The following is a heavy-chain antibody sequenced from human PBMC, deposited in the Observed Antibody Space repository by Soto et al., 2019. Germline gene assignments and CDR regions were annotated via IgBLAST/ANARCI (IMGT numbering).Heavy chain of an antibody. CDR1: GFTLDDYA. CDR3: VRSKGGYSYGTPFDY. D-gene: IGHD5-18*01. V-gene: IGHV3-9*01. Sequence: EVPLEESGGALVQPGRSLRLSCAASGFTLDDYAMHWVRQVLGKGLEWVSSISWNSGNIGYADSVKGRFTTSRDNAKNSLYLQMNSLRPEDTALYYCVRSKGGYSYGTPFDYWGQGTLVTVSS. J-gene: IGHJ4*02. CDR2: ISWNSGNI.